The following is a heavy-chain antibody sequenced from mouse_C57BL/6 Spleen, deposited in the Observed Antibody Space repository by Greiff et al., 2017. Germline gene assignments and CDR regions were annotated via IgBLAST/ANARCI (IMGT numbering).Heavy chain of an antibody. CDR2: IYPGDGDT. D-gene: IGHD1-1*01. CDR3: ARSLYSGSNDYAMDY. Sequence: QVQLQQSGPELVKPGASVKISCKASGYAFSSSWMNWVKQRPGKGLEWIGRIYPGDGDTNYNGKFKGKATLTADKSSITAYMQLSSLTSVDSAVYFCARSLYSGSNDYAMDYWGQGTSVTVSS. CDR1: GYAFSSSW. V-gene: IGHV1-82*01. J-gene: IGHJ4*01.